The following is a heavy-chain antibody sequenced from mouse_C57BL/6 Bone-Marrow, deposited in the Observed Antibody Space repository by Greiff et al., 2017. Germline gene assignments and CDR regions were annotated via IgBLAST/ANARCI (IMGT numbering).Heavy chain of an antibody. Sequence: DVQLVESEGGLVQPGSSMKLSCTASGFTFSDYYMAWVRQVPEKGLEWVANINYDGSSTYYLDSLKSRFIISRDNAKNILYLQMSSLKSEDTATYYCARRVDYYYAMDYWGQGTSVTVSS. V-gene: IGHV5-16*02. J-gene: IGHJ4*01. CDR3: ARRVDYYYAMDY. CDR2: INYDGSST. CDR1: GFTFSDYY.